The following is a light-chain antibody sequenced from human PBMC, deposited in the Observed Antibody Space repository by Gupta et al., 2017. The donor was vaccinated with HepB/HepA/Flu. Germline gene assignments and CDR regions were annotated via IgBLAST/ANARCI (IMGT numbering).Light chain of an antibody. V-gene: IGLV3-25*03. CDR3: QSADSSGTWV. Sequence: SYELTQPPSVSVSPGQTARITCSGDALPKQYAYWYQQKPGQAPGLVIYKDSERPSGIPERFSGSNSGKTVTLTISGVQAEDEADYYCQSADSSGTWVFGGGTKLTVL. J-gene: IGLJ3*02. CDR1: ALPKQY. CDR2: KDS.